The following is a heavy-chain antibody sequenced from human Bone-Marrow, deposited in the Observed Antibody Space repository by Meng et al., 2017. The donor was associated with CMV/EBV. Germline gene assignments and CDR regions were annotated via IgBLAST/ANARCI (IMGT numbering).Heavy chain of an antibody. Sequence: SLKISCAASGFSFDDYAMHWVRQAPGKGLEWVSGISWNSGNIGYADSVKGRFTISRDNAKNSLYLQMNSLRAEDTAVYYCARVPSTVTTGWEDYWGQGTLVTVSS. CDR3: ARVPSTVTTGWEDY. J-gene: IGHJ4*02. CDR2: ISWNSGNI. CDR1: GFSFDDYA. V-gene: IGHV3-9*01. D-gene: IGHD4-17*01.